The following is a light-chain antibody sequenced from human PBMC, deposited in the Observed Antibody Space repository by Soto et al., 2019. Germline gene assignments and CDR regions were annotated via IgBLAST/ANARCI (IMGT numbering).Light chain of an antibody. Sequence: EIVLTQSPGTVSLSPGERATLSCRASQSVANSYIVWYQQKGGQAPRLLIYGATKRASGIPDRFSGSGSGTDFVLTISRLEPEDFAVYYCQHFALSSFTFVPGTKLDIK. V-gene: IGKV3-20*01. CDR3: QHFALSSFT. CDR2: GAT. CDR1: QSVANSY. J-gene: IGKJ3*01.